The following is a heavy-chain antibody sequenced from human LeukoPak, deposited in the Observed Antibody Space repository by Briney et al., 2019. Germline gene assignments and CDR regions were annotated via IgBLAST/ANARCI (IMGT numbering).Heavy chain of an antibody. CDR2: INHSGST. CDR1: GGSFSGYY. Sequence: PSETLSLICAVYGGSFSGYYWSWIRQPPGKGLEWIGEINHSGSTNYNPPLKSRVTISVDTSKNQFSLKLSSVTAADTAVYYCARLRRFDPWGQGTLVTVSS. J-gene: IGHJ5*02. CDR3: ARLRRFDP. V-gene: IGHV4-34*01.